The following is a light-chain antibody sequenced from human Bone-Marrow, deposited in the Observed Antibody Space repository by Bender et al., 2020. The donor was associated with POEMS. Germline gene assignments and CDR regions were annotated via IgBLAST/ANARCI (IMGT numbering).Light chain of an antibody. Sequence: SYVVTQPPSVSVAPGQTASITCEGNNIGDKNVHWYQQKAGQAPVMVIHHDNDRPSGAPGQFSGSNSGNTATLTISRVEAGDEADYFCQLWDGASDLVVFGGGTKLTVL. CDR1: NIGDKN. V-gene: IGLV3-21*02. CDR3: QLWDGASDLVV. CDR2: HDN. J-gene: IGLJ2*01.